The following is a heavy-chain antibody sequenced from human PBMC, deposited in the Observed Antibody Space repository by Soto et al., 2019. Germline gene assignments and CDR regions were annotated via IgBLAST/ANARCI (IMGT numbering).Heavy chain of an antibody. Sequence: QVQLVQSGAEVKKPGASVKVSCKASGYTFTGYYMHWVRQAPGQGLEWMGWINPNSGGTNYAQKFQGWVTMTRDTSISTAYMELSRLGSDDTAVYYCARVDRGGSGSYSLSGYYYGMDVWGQGTTVTVSS. CDR1: GYTFTGYY. V-gene: IGHV1-2*04. CDR3: ARVDRGGSGSYSLSGYYYGMDV. CDR2: INPNSGGT. J-gene: IGHJ6*02. D-gene: IGHD3-10*01.